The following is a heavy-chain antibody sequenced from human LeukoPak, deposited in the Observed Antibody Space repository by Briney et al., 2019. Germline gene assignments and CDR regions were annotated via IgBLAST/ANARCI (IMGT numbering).Heavy chain of an antibody. CDR3: ARSNYGDYDLYFDY. V-gene: IGHV4-4*07. Sequence: SETLSLTCTVAAGSISTYYWSWIRQPAGKGLEWIGRIYISGSTNYNPSLKSRVTMSVDTSKNQFSLKLSSVTAADTAVYYCARSNYGDYDLYFDYWGQGTLVTVSS. J-gene: IGHJ4*02. D-gene: IGHD4-17*01. CDR1: AGSISTYY. CDR2: IYISGST.